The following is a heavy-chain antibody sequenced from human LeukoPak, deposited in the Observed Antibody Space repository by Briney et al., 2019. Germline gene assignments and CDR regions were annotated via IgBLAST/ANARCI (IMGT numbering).Heavy chain of an antibody. V-gene: IGHV5-51*01. CDR1: GYTFKTYW. CDR2: VYPDDSTV. D-gene: IGHD3-10*01. Sequence: GESLKISCKGSGYTFKTYWIGWVRQMPGKGLDWMGIVYPDDSTVRYSPSFQGQVTISADKSVSTAYLQWGGLKASDTAMYYCARHGAGGSGSYFPFDYWGQGTLVTVSS. J-gene: IGHJ4*02. CDR3: ARHGAGGSGSYFPFDY.